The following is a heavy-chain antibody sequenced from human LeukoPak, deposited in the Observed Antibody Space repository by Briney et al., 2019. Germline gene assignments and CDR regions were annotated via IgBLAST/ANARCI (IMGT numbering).Heavy chain of an antibody. D-gene: IGHD6-13*01. CDR1: GYTFTSYG. V-gene: IGHV1-18*01. J-gene: IGHJ4*02. Sequence: ASVKVSRKASGYTFTSYGISWVRQAPGQGLEWMGWISAYNGNTNYAQKLQGRVTTTTDTSTSTAYMELRSLRSDDTAVYYCARDHSSWYCDYWGQGTLVTVSS. CDR3: ARDHSSWYCDY. CDR2: ISAYNGNT.